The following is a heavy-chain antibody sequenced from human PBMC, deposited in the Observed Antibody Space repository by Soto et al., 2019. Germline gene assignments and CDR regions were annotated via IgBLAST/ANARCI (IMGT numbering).Heavy chain of an antibody. CDR2: IRDTGGYT. J-gene: IGHJ4*02. Sequence: EVQLLESGGGLVQPGGSLRLSCVASGFTFSGYAMSWVRQAPGKGLQWVSAIRDTGGYTYYADSVKGRFTISRDNSKSTLFLQMDSLTADDSALYYCAKPSHEMLTGYCPFDHWGQGTLVTVSS. CDR3: AKPSHEMLTGYCPFDH. V-gene: IGHV3-23*01. D-gene: IGHD3-9*01. CDR1: GFTFSGYA.